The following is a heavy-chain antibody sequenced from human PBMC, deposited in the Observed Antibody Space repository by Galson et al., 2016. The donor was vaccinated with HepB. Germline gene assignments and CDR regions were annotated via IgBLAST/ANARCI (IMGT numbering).Heavy chain of an antibody. CDR3: ATGPKTVVVAAFAY. CDR1: GNSLSKLS. D-gene: IGHD2-15*01. CDR2: FDPEDGKR. V-gene: IGHV1-24*01. Sequence: SVKVSCKVSGNSLSKLSMHWVRQAPGKGLEWMGGFDPEDGKRIYAQRFQGRVTMTEDASTDKGYMELSSLRSEDTAVYYCATGPKTVVVAAFAYWGLGTLVTVSS. J-gene: IGHJ4*02.